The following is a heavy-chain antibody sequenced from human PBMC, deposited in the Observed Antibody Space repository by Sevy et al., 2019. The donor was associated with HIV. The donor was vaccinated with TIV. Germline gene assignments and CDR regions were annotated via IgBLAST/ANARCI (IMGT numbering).Heavy chain of an antibody. CDR3: ARETTILPRGAFDI. CDR2: ISFDGNSK. Sequence: GGSLRLSCAASGFTFSSYPMHWVRQAPGKGLEWVAIISFDGNSKYYADSVKGRFTISRDNSKNTLYLQMNSLRAEDTASDYCARETTILPRGAFDIWGQGTMVTVSS. D-gene: IGHD1-26*01. J-gene: IGHJ3*02. V-gene: IGHV3-30-3*01. CDR1: GFTFSSYP.